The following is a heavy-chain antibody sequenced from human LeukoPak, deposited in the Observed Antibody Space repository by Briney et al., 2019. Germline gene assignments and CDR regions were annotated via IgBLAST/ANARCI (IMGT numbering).Heavy chain of an antibody. J-gene: IGHJ3*02. D-gene: IGHD3-3*01. CDR1: GYTFTGYY. CDR2: INPNSGGT. Sequence: ASVKVSCKASGYTFTGYYMHWGRQAPGQGLEWMGWINPNSGGTNYAQKFQGRVTMTRDTSISTAYMELSRLRSDDTAVYYCATSSYYDFWSGYSPIAFDIWGQGTMVTVSS. V-gene: IGHV1-2*02. CDR3: ATSSYYDFWSGYSPIAFDI.